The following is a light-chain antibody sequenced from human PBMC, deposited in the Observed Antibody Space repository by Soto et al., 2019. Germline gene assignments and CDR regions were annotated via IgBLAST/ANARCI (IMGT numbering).Light chain of an antibody. J-gene: IGKJ5*01. Sequence: EIVFTQSPAILSLSPGERATLSCRASQSVSSSLAWYQQKPGQAPRLLIYDTSNRATDIPPRFSGSGSGTDFTLTISSLEPEDFAVYYCQQRTNWRITFGQGTRLEIK. CDR1: QSVSSS. CDR3: QQRTNWRIT. V-gene: IGKV3-11*01. CDR2: DTS.